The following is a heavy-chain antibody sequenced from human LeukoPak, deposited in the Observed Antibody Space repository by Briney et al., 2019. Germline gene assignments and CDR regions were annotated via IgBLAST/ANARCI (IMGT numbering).Heavy chain of an antibody. D-gene: IGHD2-15*01. CDR3: ARVVDYMDV. Sequence: PSETLSLTCTVSGGSISSYYWSWIRQPPGKGLEWIGYIYYSGSTNYNPSLRSRVTISVDTSKNQFSLKLPSVTAADTAVYYCARVVDYMDVWGKGTTVTVSS. J-gene: IGHJ6*03. CDR1: GGSISSYY. CDR2: IYYSGST. V-gene: IGHV4-59*08.